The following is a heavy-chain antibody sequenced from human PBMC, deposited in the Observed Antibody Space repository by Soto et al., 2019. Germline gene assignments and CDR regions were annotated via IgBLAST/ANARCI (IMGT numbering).Heavy chain of an antibody. J-gene: IGHJ3*02. Sequence: GGSLRLSCAASGYTFSSYSMNWVRQAPGKGLEWVSYISSSSSTIYYADSVKGRFTISRDNAKNSLYLQMNSLRAEDTAVYYSASSRSEGVIADDAFDIWGQGTMVTVSS. CDR2: ISSSSSTI. D-gene: IGHD3-16*02. CDR1: GYTFSSYS. V-gene: IGHV3-48*01. CDR3: ASSRSEGVIADDAFDI.